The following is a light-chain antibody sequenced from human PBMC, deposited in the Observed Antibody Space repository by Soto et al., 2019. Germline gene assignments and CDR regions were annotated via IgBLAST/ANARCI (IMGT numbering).Light chain of an antibody. CDR2: GNN. J-gene: IGLJ1*01. V-gene: IGLV1-40*01. Sequence: QSVLTQPPSVSGAPGQRVTISCTGSSSNIGAGYDVHWYQHLPGTAPKLLIYGNNNRPSGVPERFSGSKSGTSASLAITGLQAEDEADYYCQSYDSSLSGYVFGTGTKLT. CDR3: QSYDSSLSGYV. CDR1: SSNIGAGYD.